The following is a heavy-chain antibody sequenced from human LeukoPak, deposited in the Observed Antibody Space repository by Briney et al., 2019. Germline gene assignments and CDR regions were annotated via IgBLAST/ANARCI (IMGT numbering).Heavy chain of an antibody. CDR1: GGSISSGDYY. J-gene: IGHJ4*02. D-gene: IGHD3-3*01. V-gene: IGHV4-30-4*01. CDR2: IYYSGST. Sequence: SETLSLTCTVSGGSISSGDYYWSWIRQPPGKGLEWIGYIYYSGSTYYNPSLKSRVTISVDTSKNQFSLKLSSVTAADTAVYYCARSPSYYDFWSGYPYYFDYWAREPWSPSPQ. CDR3: ARSPSYYDFWSGYPYYFDY.